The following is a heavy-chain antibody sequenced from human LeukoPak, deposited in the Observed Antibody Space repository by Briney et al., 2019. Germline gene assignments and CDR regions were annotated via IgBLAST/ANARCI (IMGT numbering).Heavy chain of an antibody. CDR2: IYSGGST. V-gene: IGHV3-66*01. CDR3: AREAYYYDSSGYLLDY. J-gene: IGHJ4*02. D-gene: IGHD3-22*01. Sequence: GGSLRLSCAASGFTVSSNYMSWVRQAPGKGLEWVSVIYSGGSTYYADSVKGRFTISSDNSKNTLYLQMNSLRAEDTAVYYCAREAYYYDSSGYLLDYWGQGTLVTVSS. CDR1: GFTVSSNY.